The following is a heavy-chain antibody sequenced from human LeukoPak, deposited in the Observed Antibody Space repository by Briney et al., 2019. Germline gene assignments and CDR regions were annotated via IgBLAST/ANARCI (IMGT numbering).Heavy chain of an antibody. Sequence: ASVKLSCKASGSTFTSYYMHWWRQAPGQGLEWLGIINPIGGSTSYAQKCQGRVTMTRDTSTSTVYMELSRLRSEDTAVYYCATSLGSLRGCSYGLLGYWGQGTLVTVSS. V-gene: IGHV1-46*01. CDR2: INPIGGST. CDR3: ATSLGSLRGCSYGLLGY. D-gene: IGHD5-18*01. J-gene: IGHJ4*02. CDR1: GSTFTSYY.